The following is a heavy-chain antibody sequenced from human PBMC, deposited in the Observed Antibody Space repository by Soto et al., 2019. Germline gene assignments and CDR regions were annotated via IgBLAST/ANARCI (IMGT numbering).Heavy chain of an antibody. J-gene: IGHJ4*02. V-gene: IGHV4-59*01. CDR1: GGSITTYY. CDR3: ARDGSGRAIEY. D-gene: IGHD6-19*01. Sequence: QVQLQESGPGLVKPSETLSLTCTVSGGSITTYYWSWIRQPPGKGLEWIGCTYYSGSTHYDPSLKSRVTISSDTSKNQVFRKVSAVTAADTAVYYCARDGSGRAIEYWGQGTLVTVSS. CDR2: TYYSGST.